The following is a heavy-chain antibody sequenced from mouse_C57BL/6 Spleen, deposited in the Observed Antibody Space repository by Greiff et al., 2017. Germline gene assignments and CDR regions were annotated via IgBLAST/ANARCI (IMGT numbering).Heavy chain of an antibody. D-gene: IGHD1-1*01. CDR1: GYAFSSSW. Sequence: VQLQQSGPELVKPGASVKISCKASGYAFSSSWMNWVKQRPGKGLEWIGRIYPGDGDTNYNGKFKGKATLTADKSSSTAYMQLSSLTSEDSAVYFCARSLSTVVAKHFDYWGQGTTLTVSS. CDR3: ARSLSTVVAKHFDY. J-gene: IGHJ2*01. CDR2: IYPGDGDT. V-gene: IGHV1-82*01.